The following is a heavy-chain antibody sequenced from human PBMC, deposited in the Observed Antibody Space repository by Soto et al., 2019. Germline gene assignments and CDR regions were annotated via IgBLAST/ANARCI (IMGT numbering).Heavy chain of an antibody. V-gene: IGHV1-18*01. CDR1: GYTFTSYG. J-gene: IGHJ4*02. Sequence: ASVKVSCKASGYTFTSYGISWVRQAPGQGLEWMGWISAYNGNTNYAQKLQGRVTMTTDTSTSTAYMELRSLRSDDTAVYYCARGRPPSTVTTNSYYFDYWGQGTLVTVSS. CDR3: ARGRPPSTVTTNSYYFDY. CDR2: ISAYNGNT. D-gene: IGHD4-17*01.